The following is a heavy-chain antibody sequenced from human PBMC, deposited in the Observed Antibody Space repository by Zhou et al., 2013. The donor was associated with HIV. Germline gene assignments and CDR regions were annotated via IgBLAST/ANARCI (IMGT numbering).Heavy chain of an antibody. CDR1: GGTFSSYA. Sequence: QVQMVQSGADVKKPGSSVKVSCKASGGTFSSYAISWVRQAPGQGLEWMGWILPNSGATKYAQRFQGRVTMTRDTSISTVYMELRGLRSDDTALYYCASYGPGYNWMYSWGQGTLVTVSS. J-gene: IGHJ4*02. CDR2: ILPNSGAT. D-gene: IGHD1-20*01. CDR3: ASYGPGYNWMYS. V-gene: IGHV1-2*02.